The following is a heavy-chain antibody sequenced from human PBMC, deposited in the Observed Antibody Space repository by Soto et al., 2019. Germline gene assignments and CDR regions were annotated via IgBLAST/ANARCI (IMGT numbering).Heavy chain of an antibody. Sequence: ASVKVSCKASGYTFTSYGISWVRQAPGQGLEWMGWISAYNGNTNYAQKLQGRVTMTPDTSTSTAYMELRSLRSDDTAVDYGARDRPSPYYYGSGDNWFDPWGQGTLVTVSS. V-gene: IGHV1-18*01. CDR1: GYTFTSYG. D-gene: IGHD3-10*01. J-gene: IGHJ5*02. CDR2: ISAYNGNT. CDR3: ARDRPSPYYYGSGDNWFDP.